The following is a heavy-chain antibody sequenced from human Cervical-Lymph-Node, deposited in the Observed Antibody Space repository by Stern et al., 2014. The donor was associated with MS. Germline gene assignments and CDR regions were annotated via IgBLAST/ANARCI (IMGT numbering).Heavy chain of an antibody. CDR2: NSTSGTII. J-gene: IGHJ4*02. CDR1: GFTFNDLY. V-gene: IGHV3-11*01. Sequence: VQLVESGGGLVKPGGSLRLSCAASGFTFNDLYINWIRQVPGKGLEWVSYNSTSGTIIHYAGSVKGRFTISRDKDNSSFYLQMDSLRAEDTAVYYCSTLVAYWGQGTLVTVSS. CDR3: STLVAY.